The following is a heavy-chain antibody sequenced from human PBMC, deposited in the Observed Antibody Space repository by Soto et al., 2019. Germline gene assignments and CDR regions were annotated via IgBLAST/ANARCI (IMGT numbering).Heavy chain of an antibody. V-gene: IGHV3-33*01. Sequence: QVQLVESGGGVVQPGRSLRLSCAASGFTFSSYGMHWVRQAPGKGLEWVAVIWYDGSNKYYADSVKGRFTISRDNSKNTLYLQMNSLRAEDTAVYYCARDGGPIVVVPAAIGGWFDPWGQGTLVTVSS. CDR3: ARDGGPIVVVPAAIGGWFDP. J-gene: IGHJ5*02. CDR1: GFTFSSYG. CDR2: IWYDGSNK. D-gene: IGHD2-2*01.